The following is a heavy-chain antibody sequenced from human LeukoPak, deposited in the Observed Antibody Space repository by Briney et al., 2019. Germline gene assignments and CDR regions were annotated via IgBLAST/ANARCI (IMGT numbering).Heavy chain of an antibody. J-gene: IGHJ4*02. Sequence: GGSLRLSCAASGFTFSSYSMNWVPQAPRKGLEWVSSISSSSSYIYYADSVKGRFTISRDNAKNSLYLQMNSLRAEDTAVYYCARDLGIAARPDYWGQGTLVTVSS. CDR2: ISSSSSYI. CDR1: GFTFSSYS. D-gene: IGHD6-6*01. V-gene: IGHV3-21*01. CDR3: ARDLGIAARPDY.